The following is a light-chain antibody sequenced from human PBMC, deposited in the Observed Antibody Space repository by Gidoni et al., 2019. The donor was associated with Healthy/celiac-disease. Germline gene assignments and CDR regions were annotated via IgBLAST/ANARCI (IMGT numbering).Light chain of an antibody. J-gene: IGLJ2*01. CDR2: GKN. Sequence: SSELTQDPAVSVALGQTVRITCQGDSLRSYYASWYQQKPGQALVLVIYGKNNRPSGIPDRFSGSSSGNTASLTITGAQEEDEDDYYSESRDSSGNHLVFGGGTKLTVL. CDR3: ESRDSSGNHLV. CDR1: SLRSYY. V-gene: IGLV3-19*01.